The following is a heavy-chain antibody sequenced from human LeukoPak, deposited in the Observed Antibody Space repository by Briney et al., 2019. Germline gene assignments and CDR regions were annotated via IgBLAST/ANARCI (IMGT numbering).Heavy chain of an antibody. CDR1: GYKLTNNW. Sequence: GESLKISCKISGYKLTNNWIGWVRQVPGKGLEWMGIIYPGDSDTRYSPSFRGQVTISADKSISTAYLQWSSLKASDTAMYYCARRSGYSYHFDYWGQGTLVTVSS. V-gene: IGHV5-51*01. CDR2: IYPGDSDT. J-gene: IGHJ4*02. D-gene: IGHD5-18*01. CDR3: ARRSGYSYHFDY.